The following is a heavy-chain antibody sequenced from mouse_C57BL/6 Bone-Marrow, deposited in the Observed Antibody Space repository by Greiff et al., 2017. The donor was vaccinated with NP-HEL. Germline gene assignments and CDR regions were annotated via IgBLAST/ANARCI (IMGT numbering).Heavy chain of an antibody. CDR2: IHPNSGST. D-gene: IGHD1-1*01. CDR3: ARSGLLRSRFDV. V-gene: IGHV1-64*01. J-gene: IGHJ1*03. Sequence: QVQLQQPGAELVKPGASVKLSCKASGYTFTSYWMHWVKQRPGQGLEWIGMIHPNSGSTNYNEKFKSKATLTVDKSSSTAYMQLSSLTSEDSAVYYCARSGLLRSRFDVWGTGTTVTVSS. CDR1: GYTFTSYW.